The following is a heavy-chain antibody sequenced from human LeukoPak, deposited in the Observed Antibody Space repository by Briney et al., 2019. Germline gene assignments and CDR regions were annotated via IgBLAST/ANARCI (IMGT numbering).Heavy chain of an antibody. V-gene: IGHV3-23*01. Sequence: GGTLRLSCAASGFTFSSYGMSWVRQAPGKGLEWVSAIGGSGGSTYYADSVKGRFTISRDNSKNTLYLQMNSLRAEDTAVYYCAKADYYGSAQNDYWGQGTLVTVSS. CDR2: IGGSGGST. CDR1: GFTFSSYG. J-gene: IGHJ4*02. D-gene: IGHD3-10*01. CDR3: AKADYYGSAQNDY.